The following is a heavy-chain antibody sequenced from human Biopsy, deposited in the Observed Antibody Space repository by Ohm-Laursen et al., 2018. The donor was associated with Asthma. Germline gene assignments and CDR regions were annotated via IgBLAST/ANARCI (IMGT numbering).Heavy chain of an antibody. CDR3: ARAAITGIRGWFGP. Sequence: GTLSLTCSVYGGYLTGHYWNWIRQPPGKGLEWIGEIDQSGYTNYNPSLKSRVTISADTSKNQFHLNLSSVTAADTAVYFCARAAITGIRGWFGPWGQGTQVTVSS. CDR2: IDQSGYT. V-gene: IGHV4-34*01. J-gene: IGHJ5*02. D-gene: IGHD1-20*01. CDR1: GGYLTGHY.